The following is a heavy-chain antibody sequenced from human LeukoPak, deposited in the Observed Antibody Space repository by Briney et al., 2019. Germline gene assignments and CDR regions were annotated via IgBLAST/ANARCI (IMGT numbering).Heavy chain of an antibody. V-gene: IGHV3-23*01. J-gene: IGHJ4*02. CDR3: AKTSRTVATIGPFDY. CDR2: IRGGGGSA. D-gene: IGHD5-12*01. Sequence: GGSLRLSCTASGFTFSAYAMMWVRQAPGKGPEWVSAIRGGGGSAFYADSVKGRFTISRDNSKNTLFLQMNSLRAEDTAVYYCAKTSRTVATIGPFDYWGQGTLVTVSS. CDR1: GFTFSAYA.